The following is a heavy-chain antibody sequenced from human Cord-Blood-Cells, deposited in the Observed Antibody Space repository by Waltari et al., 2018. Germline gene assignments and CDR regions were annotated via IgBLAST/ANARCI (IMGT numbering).Heavy chain of an antibody. V-gene: IGHV4-38-2*01. J-gene: IGHJ6*02. CDR1: GYSISSGYY. CDR3: ARSGVVRYYYGIHV. D-gene: IGHD3-3*01. CDR2: SYHSGST. Sequence: QVQLQESGPGLVKPSETLSLTCAVSGYSISSGYYWGWIRQPPGKGLAWIGSSYHSGSTYYNQSLKSRVTVAVHTSTDQFSLQLSSVTAADTAVYYCARSGVVRYYYGIHVCAQGTTVTVSS.